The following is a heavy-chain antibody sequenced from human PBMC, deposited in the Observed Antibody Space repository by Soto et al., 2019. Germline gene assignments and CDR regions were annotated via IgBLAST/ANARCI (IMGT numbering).Heavy chain of an antibody. V-gene: IGHV3-9*01. CDR3: AKDTVTQ. D-gene: IGHD4-17*01. CDR2: ISWNSGSI. J-gene: IGHJ4*02. Sequence: EVQLVESGGGLVQPGRSLRLSCAASGFTFDDYAMHWVRQAPGKGLEWVSGISWNSGSIGYADSVKARFTISGDNAKNSLYLQMSSLGAEDTAVYYCAKDTVTQGGQGTKVAFPP. CDR1: GFTFDDYA.